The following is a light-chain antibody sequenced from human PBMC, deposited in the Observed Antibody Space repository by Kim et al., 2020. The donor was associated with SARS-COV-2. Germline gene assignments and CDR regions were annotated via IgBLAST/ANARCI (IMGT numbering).Light chain of an antibody. CDR3: QQSYSTPRPWT. CDR2: AAS. CDR1: QSISSY. Sequence: VGDRVNITCRASQSISSYLNWYQQKPGKAPKLLIYAASSLQSGVPSRFSGSGSGTDFTLTISSLQPEDFATYYCQQSYSTPRPWTFGQGTKVDIK. V-gene: IGKV1-39*01. J-gene: IGKJ1*01.